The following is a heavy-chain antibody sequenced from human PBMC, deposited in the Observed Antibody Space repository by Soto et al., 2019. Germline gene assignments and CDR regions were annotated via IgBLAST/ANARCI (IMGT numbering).Heavy chain of an antibody. CDR3: ITEEAYCGGDCYRLYYFDY. CDR1: GFTFSNAW. CDR2: IKSKTDGGTT. Sequence: GGSLRLSCAASGFTFSNAWMNWVRQATGKGLKRVGRIKSKTDGGTTDYAAPVKGRFTISRDDSKNTLYLQMNSLKTEDTAVYYCITEEAYCGGDCYRLYYFDYWGQGTLVTVSS. J-gene: IGHJ4*02. V-gene: IGHV3-15*07. D-gene: IGHD2-21*02.